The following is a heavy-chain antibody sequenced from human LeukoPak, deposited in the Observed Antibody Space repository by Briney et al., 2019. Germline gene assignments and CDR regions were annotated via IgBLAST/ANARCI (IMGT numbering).Heavy chain of an antibody. V-gene: IGHV4-61*02. CDR1: GGSISSGSYY. J-gene: IGHJ4*02. Sequence: SETLSLTCTVSGGSISSGSYYWSWIRQPAGKGLEWIGRIYTSGSTNSTPSIKSRVTIAVATSKNQFSLKLSSVTAADTAVYYCARVADSWGFDYWGQGTLVTVSS. D-gene: IGHD3-16*01. CDR2: IYTSGST. CDR3: ARVADSWGFDY.